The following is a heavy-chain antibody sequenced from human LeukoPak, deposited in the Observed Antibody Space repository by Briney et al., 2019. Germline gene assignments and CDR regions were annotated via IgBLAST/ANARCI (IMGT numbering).Heavy chain of an antibody. CDR3: ARAQVRGSGGSWFDP. V-gene: IGHV3-21*01. Sequence: PGGSLRLSCAASGFTFSSYSMNWVRQAPGKGLEWVSSISSSSSYIYYADSVKGRFTISRDNAKNSLYLQMNSLRAEDTAVYYCARAQVRGSGGSWFDPWGQGTLVTVSS. D-gene: IGHD2-21*01. CDR1: GFTFSSYS. J-gene: IGHJ5*02. CDR2: ISSSSSYI.